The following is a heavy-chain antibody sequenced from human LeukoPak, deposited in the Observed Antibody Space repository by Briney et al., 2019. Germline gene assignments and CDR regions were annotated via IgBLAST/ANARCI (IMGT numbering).Heavy chain of an antibody. V-gene: IGHV3-15*01. J-gene: IGHJ4*02. CDR3: TTRSGFWSGTDY. Sequence: PGGSLRLSCAVSGFTFSNVWMSWVRQAPGKGLEWVGRIKRKTDGGTTDYAAPVKGRFTISRDDSKNTLYPQMNSLKTEDTAMYYCTTRSGFWSGTDYWGQGTLVAVSS. D-gene: IGHD3-3*01. CDR2: IKRKTDGGTT. CDR1: GFTFSNVW.